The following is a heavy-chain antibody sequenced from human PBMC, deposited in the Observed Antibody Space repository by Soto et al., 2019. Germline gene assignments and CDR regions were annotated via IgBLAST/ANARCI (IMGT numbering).Heavy chain of an antibody. Sequence: GGSLRLSCAASGFTFSSYGMHCVRQAPGKGLEWVAVISYDGSNKYYADSVKGRFTISRDNSKNTLYLQMNSLRAADTAVYYCARGNLRDGYPYYYSYGMDVWGQGTTVTVSS. CDR2: ISYDGSNK. J-gene: IGHJ6*02. CDR1: GFTFSSYG. V-gene: IGHV3-30*03. CDR3: ARGNLRDGYPYYYSYGMDV. D-gene: IGHD5-12*01.